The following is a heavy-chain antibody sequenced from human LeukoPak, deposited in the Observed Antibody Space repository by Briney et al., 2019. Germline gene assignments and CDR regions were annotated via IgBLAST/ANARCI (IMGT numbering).Heavy chain of an antibody. D-gene: IGHD4-17*01. Sequence: GGSLRLSCAASRYTFTNYALTWVRQAPGKGLEWVSGISEAVGNTYYADSVKGRFTISRDHSKNTLYLQMNSLRAEDTALYYCAKREKGTTGRFFDYWGQGSLVTVSS. CDR2: ISEAVGNT. CDR3: AKREKGTTGRFFDY. J-gene: IGHJ4*02. V-gene: IGHV3-23*01. CDR1: RYTFTNYA.